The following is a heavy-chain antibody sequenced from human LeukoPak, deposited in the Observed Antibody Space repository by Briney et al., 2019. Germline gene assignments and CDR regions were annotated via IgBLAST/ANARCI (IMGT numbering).Heavy chain of an antibody. CDR2: ISGRTSTI. CDR1: GFTFSPYS. V-gene: IGHV3-48*04. D-gene: IGHD1-1*01. J-gene: IGHJ2*01. Sequence: PGGSLRLSCVVSGFTFSPYSMNWVRQAPGKGLEWVAYISGRTSTIYYADSVKGRFTISRDNAKNSLYLQMNSLRAEDTAVYYCARVIEDWNDLYWYFDLWGRGTLVTVSS. CDR3: ARVIEDWNDLYWYFDL.